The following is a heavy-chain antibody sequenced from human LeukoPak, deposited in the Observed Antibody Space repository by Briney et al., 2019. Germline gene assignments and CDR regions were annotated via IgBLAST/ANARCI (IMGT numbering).Heavy chain of an antibody. CDR2: IKTDESEK. J-gene: IGHJ5*02. CDR1: GFTFSSYW. D-gene: IGHD3-9*01. V-gene: IGHV3-7*03. Sequence: GGSLRLSCEASGFTFSSYWMSWVRQAPGKGLEWVANIKTDESEKYYVDSVKGRFTTSRDNAKNSLYLQMNSLRAEDTAVYYCARDYTGYFPWGQGTLVIVSS. CDR3: ARDYTGYFP.